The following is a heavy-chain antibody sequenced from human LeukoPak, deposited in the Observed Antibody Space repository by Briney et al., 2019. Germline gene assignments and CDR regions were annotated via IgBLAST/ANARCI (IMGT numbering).Heavy chain of an antibody. CDR3: ARGDVVVVAATDYYYYMDV. CDR1: GGTFISYA. J-gene: IGHJ6*03. V-gene: IGHV1-69*05. D-gene: IGHD2-15*01. Sequence: SXKVSCKASGGTFISYAISWVRQAPGQGLEWMGGIIPIFGTANYAQKFQGRVTITTDESTSTAYMELSSLRSEDTAVYYCARGDVVVVAATDYYYYMDVWGKGTTVTVSS. CDR2: IIPIFGTA.